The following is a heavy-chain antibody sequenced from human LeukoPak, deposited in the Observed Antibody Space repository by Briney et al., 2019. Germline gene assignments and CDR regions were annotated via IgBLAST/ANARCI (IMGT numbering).Heavy chain of an antibody. D-gene: IGHD6-13*01. CDR1: GYTFTSYG. CDR3: ARVPPVGQQLVTDY. V-gene: IGHV1-18*01. CDR2: ISAYNGNT. Sequence: GASVKVSCTASGYTFTSYGISWVRQAPGQGLEWMGWISAYNGNTNYAQKLQGRVTMTTDTSTSTAYMELRSLRSDDTAVYCCARVPPVGQQLVTDYWGQGTLVTVSS. J-gene: IGHJ4*02.